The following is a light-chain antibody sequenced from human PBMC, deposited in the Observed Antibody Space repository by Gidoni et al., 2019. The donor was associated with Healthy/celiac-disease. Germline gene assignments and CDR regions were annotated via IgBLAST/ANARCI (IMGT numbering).Light chain of an antibody. V-gene: IGKV1-39*01. CDR1: QCISSY. J-gene: IGKJ5*01. Sequence: DIQMTQSPSSLSASVGYRVTISCQASQCISSYLNWYQQKPGKAPKLLIYAASSLQSGVPSRFSGSGSGTDFTLTISSLQPEDFATYYCQQSYSTLSIAFGQGTRLEIK. CDR2: AAS. CDR3: QQSYSTLSIA.